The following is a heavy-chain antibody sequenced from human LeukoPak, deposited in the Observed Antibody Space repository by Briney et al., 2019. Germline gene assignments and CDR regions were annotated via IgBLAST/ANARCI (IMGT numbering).Heavy chain of an antibody. Sequence: SDTLSLTCTVSGGSISSPYWSWMRQPPGKRLEWIGYLYYTGSTNYNPSLKSRVTISVDRSKNQFSLKLSSVTAADTAIYYCARGPGRVGGDNWGQGTLVTVSS. CDR1: GGSISSPY. D-gene: IGHD3-16*01. CDR2: LYYTGST. V-gene: IGHV4-59*11. CDR3: ARGPGRVGGDN. J-gene: IGHJ4*02.